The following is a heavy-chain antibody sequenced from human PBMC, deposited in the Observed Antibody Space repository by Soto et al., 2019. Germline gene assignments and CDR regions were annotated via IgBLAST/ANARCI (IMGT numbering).Heavy chain of an antibody. CDR3: ARVRRRCSSTSCLYYYYYYGMDV. V-gene: IGHV1-18*04. D-gene: IGHD2-2*01. CDR1: GYTFTSYG. J-gene: IGHJ6*02. Sequence: GASVKVSCKASGYTFTSYGISWVRQAPGQGLEWMGWISAYNGNTDYAQRLQGRVTMTTDTSTSTAYMELRSLRSDDTAVYYCARVRRRCSSTSCLYYYYYYGMDVWGQGTTVTVSS. CDR2: ISAYNGNT.